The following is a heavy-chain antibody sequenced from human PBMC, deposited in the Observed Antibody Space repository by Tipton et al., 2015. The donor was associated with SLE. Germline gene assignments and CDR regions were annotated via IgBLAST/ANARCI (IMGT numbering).Heavy chain of an antibody. CDR3: ARESWRGAQIGLDV. Sequence: TLSLTCTVSGGSISSGGYYWSWIRQHPGKGLEWIGYIYYSGSTNYNPSLKSRVTISVDTSKNQFSLKLSSVTAADTAVYYCARESWRGAQIGLDVWGKGTTVTVSS. V-gene: IGHV4-61*08. CDR2: IYYSGST. D-gene: IGHD2-21*01. J-gene: IGHJ6*04. CDR1: GGSISSGGYY.